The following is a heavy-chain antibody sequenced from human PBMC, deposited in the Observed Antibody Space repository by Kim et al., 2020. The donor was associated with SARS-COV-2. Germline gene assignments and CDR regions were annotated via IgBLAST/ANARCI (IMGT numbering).Heavy chain of an antibody. CDR2: IGTAGDT. J-gene: IGHJ5*02. CDR1: GFTFSSYD. D-gene: IGHD3-3*01. V-gene: IGHV3-13*01. CDR3: ARGRWYYDVWSGYKGGEDWFVR. Sequence: GGSLRLSCAASGFTFSSYDMHWVRQATGKGLEWVSAIGTAGDTYYPGSVKGRFTISRENAKNSLYLQMNSLRAGDTAVYYCARGRWYYDVWSGYKGGEDWFVRGGEETLVTVS.